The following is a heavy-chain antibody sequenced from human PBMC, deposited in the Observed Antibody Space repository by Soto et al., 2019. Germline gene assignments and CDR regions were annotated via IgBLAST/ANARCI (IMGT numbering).Heavy chain of an antibody. J-gene: IGHJ3*02. Sequence: ASVKVSCKTSGYTFTDYYTHWVRQAPGQGLEWMGWMNPKSGGAYFAQKFQGRVTLTRDASIGTAYIEVNSLTSDDTAVYFCTRENIENSDGLYGAFDIWGQGTTVTVSS. D-gene: IGHD5-18*01. V-gene: IGHV1-2*02. CDR2: MNPKSGGA. CDR3: TRENIENSDGLYGAFDI. CDR1: GYTFTDYY.